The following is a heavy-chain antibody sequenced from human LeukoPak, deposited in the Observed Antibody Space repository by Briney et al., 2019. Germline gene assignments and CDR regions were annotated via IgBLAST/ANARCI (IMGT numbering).Heavy chain of an antibody. CDR2: IYYSGST. V-gene: IGHV4-59*12. CDR1: GGSISSYY. CDR3: ARGRYYYDSSPVDYFDY. D-gene: IGHD3-22*01. Sequence: QASETLSLTCTVSGGSISSYYWSWIRQPPGKGLEWIGYIYYSGSTNYNPSLKSRVTMSVDTSKNQFSLKLSSVTAADTAVYYCARGRYYYDSSPVDYFDYWGQGTLVTVSS. J-gene: IGHJ4*02.